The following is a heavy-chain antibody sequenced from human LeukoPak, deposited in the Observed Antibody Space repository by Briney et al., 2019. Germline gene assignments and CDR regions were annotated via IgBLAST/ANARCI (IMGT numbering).Heavy chain of an antibody. J-gene: IGHJ3*02. D-gene: IGHD6-25*01. CDR1: GGSIGSYY. CDR3: ARHKRGRAFDI. CDR2: IYYSGST. Sequence: SETLSLTCTVSGGSIGSYYWSWIRQPPGKGLEWIGYIYYSGSTNYNPSLKSRVTISVDTSKNQFSLKLSSVTAADTAVYYCARHKRGRAFDIWGQGTMVTVSS. V-gene: IGHV4-59*08.